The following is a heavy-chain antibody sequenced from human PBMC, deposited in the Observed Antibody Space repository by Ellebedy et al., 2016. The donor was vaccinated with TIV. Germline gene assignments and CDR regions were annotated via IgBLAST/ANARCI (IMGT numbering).Heavy chain of an antibody. D-gene: IGHD1-1*01. CDR1: GFTFSSYS. CDR2: ISSSSSYI. V-gene: IGHV3-21*01. Sequence: GESLKISCAASGFTFSSYSMNWVRQAPGKGLEWVSSISSSSSYIYYADSVKGRFTISRDNAKNSLYLQMNSLRAEDTAMYYCASGRQLERYYFDYWGQGTLVTVSS. J-gene: IGHJ4*02. CDR3: ASGRQLERYYFDY.